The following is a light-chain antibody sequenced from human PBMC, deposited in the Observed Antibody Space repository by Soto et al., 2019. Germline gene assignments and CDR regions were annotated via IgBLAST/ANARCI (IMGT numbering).Light chain of an antibody. CDR1: SSGVGGYNY. V-gene: IGLV2-8*01. CDR3: SSYAGSSNV. J-gene: IGLJ1*01. Sequence: QAALTQPLSASGSPVKSVAISCTGTSSGVGGYNYVYWYQQRPGKAPKLMIYEVSRRPSVVPDRFSGSKSGNTASLTVSGLQAEDEADYYCSSYAGSSNVFGTGTRLPS. CDR2: EVS.